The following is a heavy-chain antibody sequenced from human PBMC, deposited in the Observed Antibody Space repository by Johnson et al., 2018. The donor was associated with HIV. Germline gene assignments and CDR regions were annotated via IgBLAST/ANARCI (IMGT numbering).Heavy chain of an antibody. CDR2: ISYDGSNK. D-gene: IGHD1-26*01. CDR3: ARVLAGRENAFDI. J-gene: IGHJ3*02. Sequence: QVQLVESGGGVVQPGTSLRLSCAASGFTFRNYAMHWVRQAPGKGLEWVAVISYDGSNKYYADSVKGRFTISRDNSKNTLSLQMNSPRVDDTAIYYCARVLAGRENAFDIWGQGTMVTVSS. CDR1: GFTFRNYA. V-gene: IGHV3-30*04.